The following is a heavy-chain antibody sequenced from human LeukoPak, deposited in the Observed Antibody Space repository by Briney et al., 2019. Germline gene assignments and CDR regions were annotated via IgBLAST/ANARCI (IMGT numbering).Heavy chain of an antibody. V-gene: IGHV3-30-3*01. J-gene: IGHJ4*02. CDR3: ARELSTIAVAGPGY. CDR1: GFTFSSYA. D-gene: IGHD6-19*01. Sequence: GGSLRLSCAASGFTFSSYAMHWVRQAPGKGLEWLAVISYDGSNKYYADSVKGRFTISRDNSKNTLYLQMNSLRAEDAAVYYCARELSTIAVAGPGYWGQGTLVTASS. CDR2: ISYDGSNK.